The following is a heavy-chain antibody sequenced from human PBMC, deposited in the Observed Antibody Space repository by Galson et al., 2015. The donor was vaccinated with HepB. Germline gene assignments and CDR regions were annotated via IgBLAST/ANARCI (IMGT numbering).Heavy chain of an antibody. CDR1: GFTFSSYA. Sequence: SLRLSCAASGFTFSSYAMHWGRQAPGKGLEWVAVISYDGSNKYYADTVKGRFTISRDNSKDTLYLQMNSLRAEDTAVYYCARDYASSWYFNHYYGMDVWGQGTTVTVSS. J-gene: IGHJ6*02. D-gene: IGHD6-13*01. CDR2: ISYDGSNK. V-gene: IGHV3-30*04. CDR3: ARDYASSWYFNHYYGMDV.